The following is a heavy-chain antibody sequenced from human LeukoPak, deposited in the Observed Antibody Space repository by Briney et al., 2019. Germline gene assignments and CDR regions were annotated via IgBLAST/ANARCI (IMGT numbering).Heavy chain of an antibody. Sequence: GGSLRLSCAASGFTFSSHAIHWVRQAPGKGLEWVAVITYDGSNKYYADSVKGRFTISRDNSKNTLYLQMNSLKTEDTAVYYCTRHIAVAGNAFDYWGQGTLVTVSS. CDR3: TRHIAVAGNAFDY. D-gene: IGHD6-19*01. CDR1: GFTFSSHA. J-gene: IGHJ4*02. V-gene: IGHV3-30-3*01. CDR2: ITYDGSNK.